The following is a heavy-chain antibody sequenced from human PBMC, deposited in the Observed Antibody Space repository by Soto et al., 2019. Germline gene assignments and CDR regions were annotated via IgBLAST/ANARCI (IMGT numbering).Heavy chain of an antibody. CDR2: IYYSGST. CDR1: GGSISSVDYY. Sequence: SETLSLTCTVSGGSISSVDYYWSWIRQPPGKGLEWIGYIYYSGSTYYNPSLKSRVTISVDTSKNQFSLKLSSVTAADTAVYYCARDVSLAFDYWGQGTLVTASS. D-gene: IGHD2-21*01. J-gene: IGHJ4*02. CDR3: ARDVSLAFDY. V-gene: IGHV4-30-4*01.